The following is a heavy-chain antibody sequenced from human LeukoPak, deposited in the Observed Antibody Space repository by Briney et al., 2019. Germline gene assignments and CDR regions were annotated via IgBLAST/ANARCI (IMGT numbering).Heavy chain of an antibody. CDR3: VTGDHSPYYFHY. CDR1: GSSLSGLS. Sequence: ASVKVSCTVSGSSLSGLSMHWVRHSPPKGLEWLGGFYPEDDEIIYAQNFQGRVTMTEDTSTDTAYMELRSLRSEDTAVYYCVTGDHSPYYFHYWGQGTLVTVSS. J-gene: IGHJ4*02. D-gene: IGHD1-26*01. CDR2: FYPEDDEI. V-gene: IGHV1-24*01.